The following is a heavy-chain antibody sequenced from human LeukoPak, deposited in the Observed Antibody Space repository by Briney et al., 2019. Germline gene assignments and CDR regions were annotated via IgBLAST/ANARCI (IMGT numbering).Heavy chain of an antibody. V-gene: IGHV1-69*01. CDR1: GGTFSSYA. J-gene: IGHJ2*01. CDR2: IIPIFGTA. CDR3: ARDTAPYYYDSSGYYYRTVFDL. Sequence: SVKVSCKASGGTFSSYAISWVRQAPGQGLEWMGGIIPIFGTANHAQKFQGRVTITADESTSTAYMELSSLRSEDTAVYYCARDTAPYYYDSSGYYYRTVFDLWGRGTLVTVSS. D-gene: IGHD3-22*01.